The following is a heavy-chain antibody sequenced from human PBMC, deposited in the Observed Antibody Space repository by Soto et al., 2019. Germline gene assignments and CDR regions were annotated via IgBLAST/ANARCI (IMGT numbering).Heavy chain of an antibody. J-gene: IGHJ6*02. CDR3: AKVPMATSYYYGMDV. V-gene: IGHV3-30*18. CDR2: ISYDGSNK. Sequence: QVQLVESGGGVFQPGRSLRLSCAASGFTFSSYGMHWVRQAPGKGLEWVAVISYDGSNKYYADSVKGRFTISRDNSKNTLYLQMNSLRAEDTAVYYCAKVPMATSYYYGMDVWGQGTTVTVSS. CDR1: GFTFSSYG. D-gene: IGHD5-12*01.